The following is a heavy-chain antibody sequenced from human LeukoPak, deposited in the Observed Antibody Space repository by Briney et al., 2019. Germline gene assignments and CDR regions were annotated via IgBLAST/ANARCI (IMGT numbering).Heavy chain of an antibody. J-gene: IGHJ6*02. CDR1: GYTFTGYY. CDR2: ISAYNGNT. V-gene: IGHV1-18*04. CDR3: ARDSGVVPAAPGEGMDV. D-gene: IGHD2-2*01. Sequence: ASVKVSCKASGYTFTGYYMHWVRQAPRQGLEWMGWISAYNGNTNYAQKLQGRVTMTTDTSTSTAYMELRSLRSDDTAVYYCARDSGVVPAAPGEGMDVWGQGTTVTVSS.